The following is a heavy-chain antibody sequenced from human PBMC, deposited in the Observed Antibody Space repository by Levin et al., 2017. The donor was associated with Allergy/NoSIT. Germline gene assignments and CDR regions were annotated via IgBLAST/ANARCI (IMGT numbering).Heavy chain of an antibody. D-gene: IGHD2-15*01. Sequence: RAGGSLRLSCAASGFTFSSYGMHWVRQAPGKGLEWVAVIWYDGSNKYYADSVKGRFTISRDNSKNTLYLQMNSLRAEDTAVYYCARELGYCSGGSCHDDAFDIWGQGTMVTVSS. CDR3: ARELGYCSGGSCHDDAFDI. V-gene: IGHV3-33*01. CDR2: IWYDGSNK. J-gene: IGHJ3*02. CDR1: GFTFSSYG.